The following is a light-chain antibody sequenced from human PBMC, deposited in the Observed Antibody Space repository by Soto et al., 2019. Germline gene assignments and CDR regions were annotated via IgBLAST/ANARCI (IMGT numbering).Light chain of an antibody. V-gene: IGKV2-28*01. CDR3: MQALQTPYT. J-gene: IGKJ2*01. CDR1: QRLLHSNGYHF. Sequence: EIVMTQSPASLPVTPGEPASISCRSSQRLLHSNGYHFLDSYLQKPGQSPQLLIYLGSYRASGVPDRVSGSGAGTDFTLEISRVEAEDVGVYYCMQALQTPYTFGQGTKLEIK. CDR2: LGS.